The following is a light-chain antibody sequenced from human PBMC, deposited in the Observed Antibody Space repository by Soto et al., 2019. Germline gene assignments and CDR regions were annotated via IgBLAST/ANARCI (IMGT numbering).Light chain of an antibody. V-gene: IGLV6-57*02. CDR3: QSSDGNNMV. Sequence: NFMLTQPHSVSESPGKTVTISCTGSSGSTASGYVQWYQQRPGSAPTTLIYEDNQRPAGVPERFSGSIDSSSNSASLTISGLRPEDEADYYCQSSDGNNMVFGGGTKLTVL. CDR1: SGSTASGY. J-gene: IGLJ2*01. CDR2: EDN.